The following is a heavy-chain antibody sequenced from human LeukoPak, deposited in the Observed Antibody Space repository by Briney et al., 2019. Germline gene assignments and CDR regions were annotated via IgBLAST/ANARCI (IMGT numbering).Heavy chain of an antibody. CDR3: ARGVVVLHWRDAFDI. Sequence: PGRSLRLSCAASGFTFSSYGMHWVRQAPGKGLEWVAVIWYDGSDKYYADSVKGRFTISRDNSKNTLYLQMNSLRAEDTVVYYCARGVVVLHWRDAFDIWGQGTMVTVSS. J-gene: IGHJ3*02. D-gene: IGHD2-21*01. CDR1: GFTFSSYG. V-gene: IGHV3-33*01. CDR2: IWYDGSDK.